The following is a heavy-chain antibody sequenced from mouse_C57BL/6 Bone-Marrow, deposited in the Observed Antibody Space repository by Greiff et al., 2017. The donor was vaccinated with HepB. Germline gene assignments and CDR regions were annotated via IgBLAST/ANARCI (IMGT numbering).Heavy chain of an antibody. CDR3: VRHVPYYYGSSYGWYFDV. CDR2: IRSKSNNYAT. D-gene: IGHD1-1*01. CDR1: GFSFNTYA. V-gene: IGHV10-1*01. J-gene: IGHJ1*03. Sequence: DVKLVESGGGLVQPKGSLKLSCAASGFSFNTYAMNWVRQAPGKGLEWVARIRSKSNNYATYYADSVKDRFTISRDDSESMLYLQMNNLKTEDTAMYYCVRHVPYYYGSSYGWYFDVWGTGTTVTVSS.